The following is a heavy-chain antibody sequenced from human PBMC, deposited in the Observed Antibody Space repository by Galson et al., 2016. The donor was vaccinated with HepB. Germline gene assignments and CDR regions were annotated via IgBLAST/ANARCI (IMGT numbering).Heavy chain of an antibody. CDR3: GRSEYP. CDR2: IDDRGDAT. D-gene: IGHD2/OR15-2a*01. Sequence: SLRLSCAASGFTFSLHPMTWVRQAPGKGLEWISTIDDRGDATYYADSVRGRFIISSDNSKNTLYMEMHSLRVEDTAVNYCGRSEYPWGQGTLVTVSS. CDR1: GFTFSLHP. V-gene: IGHV3-23*01. J-gene: IGHJ5*02.